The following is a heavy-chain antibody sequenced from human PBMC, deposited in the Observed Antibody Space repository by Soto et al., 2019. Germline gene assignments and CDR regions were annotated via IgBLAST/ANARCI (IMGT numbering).Heavy chain of an antibody. CDR2: IYPGDSDT. CDR3: AKDVISGDGFWLMDH. Sequence: GESLKISCKGSGYSFTSYWIGWVRQMPGKGLEWMGIIYPGDSDTRYSPSFQGQVTISADKSISTAYLQMNSLRAEDTAVYYCAKDVISGDGFWLMDHWGQGTLVTVSS. J-gene: IGHJ4*02. D-gene: IGHD2-21*02. V-gene: IGHV5-51*01. CDR1: GYSFTSYW.